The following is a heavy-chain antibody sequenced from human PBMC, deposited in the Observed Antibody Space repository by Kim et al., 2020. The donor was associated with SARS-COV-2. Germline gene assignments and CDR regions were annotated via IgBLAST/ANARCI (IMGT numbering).Heavy chain of an antibody. V-gene: IGHV3-15*01. Sequence: GGSLRLSCAASGFSFSDAWMHWVRQAPGKGLEWVVRIKSKADGGTTAYAAPVKGRFTISRDDSKNMLYLQMKSLRNEDIAVYYCTTVMYWGQGTLVTVSS. CDR2: IKSKADGGTT. J-gene: IGHJ4*02. CDR3: TTVMY. CDR1: GFSFSDAW.